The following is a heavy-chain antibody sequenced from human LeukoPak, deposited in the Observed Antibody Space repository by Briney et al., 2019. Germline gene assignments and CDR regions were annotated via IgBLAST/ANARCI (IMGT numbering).Heavy chain of an antibody. Sequence: SETLSLTCTVSGGSISSYYWSWIRQPPGKGLEWIGYIYYSGSTNYNPSLKSRVTISVDTSKNQFSLKLSSVTAADTAVYYCARQEQQLIYNWFDPWGQGTLVTVSS. CDR1: GGSISSYY. CDR3: ARQEQQLIYNWFDP. CDR2: IYYSGST. V-gene: IGHV4-59*01. J-gene: IGHJ5*02. D-gene: IGHD6-13*01.